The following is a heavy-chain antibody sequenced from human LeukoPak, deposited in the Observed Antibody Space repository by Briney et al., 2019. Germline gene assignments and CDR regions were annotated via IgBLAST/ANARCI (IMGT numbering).Heavy chain of an antibody. D-gene: IGHD6-19*01. Sequence: GGSLRLSCAASGFTFSSYGMHWVRQAPGKGLECVAFIRYDGSNKYYADSVKGRSTISRDNSKNTLYLQMNSLGAEDTAVYYCARDRSERTVAGSCWFDPWGQGTLVTVSS. CDR1: GFTFSSYG. V-gene: IGHV3-30*02. CDR2: IRYDGSNK. J-gene: IGHJ5*02. CDR3: ARDRSERTVAGSCWFDP.